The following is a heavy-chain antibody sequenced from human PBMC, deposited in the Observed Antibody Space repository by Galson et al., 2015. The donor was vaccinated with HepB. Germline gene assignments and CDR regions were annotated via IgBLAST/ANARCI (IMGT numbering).Heavy chain of an antibody. D-gene: IGHD6-13*01. CDR1: GFTFSSYA. CDR2: ISGSGGST. Sequence: SLRLSCAASGFTFSSYAMSWVRQAPGKGLEWVSAISGSGGSTYYADSVKGRFTISRDNSKNTLYLQMNSLRAEDTAVYYCANIAAAGIPPPRYYYYGMDVWGQGTTVTVSS. CDR3: ANIAAAGIPPPRYYYYGMDV. V-gene: IGHV3-23*01. J-gene: IGHJ6*02.